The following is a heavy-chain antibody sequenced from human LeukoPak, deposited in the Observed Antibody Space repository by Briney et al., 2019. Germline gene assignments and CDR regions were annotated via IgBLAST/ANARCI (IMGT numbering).Heavy chain of an antibody. Sequence: ASVKVSCKASGYTFTSYDINWVRQATGQGLEWMGWMNPNSGNTGYAQKFQGRVTMTRNTSISTAYMELSSLRSEDTAVYYCARGGVIRGWFWFDPWGQGTLVTVSS. CDR3: ARGGVIRGWFWFDP. CDR2: MNPNSGNT. V-gene: IGHV1-8*01. J-gene: IGHJ5*02. CDR1: GYTFTSYD. D-gene: IGHD3-16*02.